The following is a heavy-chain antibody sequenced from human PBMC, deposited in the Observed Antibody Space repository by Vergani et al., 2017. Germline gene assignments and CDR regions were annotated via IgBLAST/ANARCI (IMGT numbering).Heavy chain of an antibody. D-gene: IGHD1-20*01. CDR2: IYYSGST. CDR1: GGSISSGGYY. J-gene: IGHJ4*02. Sequence: QLQLQESGPGLVKPSETLSLTCTVSGGSISSGGYYWSWIRQHPGKGLEWIGYIYYSGSTYYNPSLKSRVTISVDTSKNQFSLKLSSVTAADTAVYYCARDGRITGIDYWGQGTLVTVSS. CDR3: ARDGRITGIDY. V-gene: IGHV4-31*03.